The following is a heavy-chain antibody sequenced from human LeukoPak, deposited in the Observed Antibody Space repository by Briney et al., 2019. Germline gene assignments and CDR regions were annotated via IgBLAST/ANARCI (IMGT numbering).Heavy chain of an antibody. V-gene: IGHV3-48*04. J-gene: IGHJ6*03. CDR3: AELGITMIGGV. Sequence: GGSLRLSCAASGFTFSSYSMDWVRQAPGKGLERVSYISSSSSTIYYADSVRGRFTISRDNAKNSLYLQMNSLRAEDTAVYYCAELGITMIGGVWGKGTTVTIS. D-gene: IGHD3-10*02. CDR1: GFTFSSYS. CDR2: ISSSSSTI.